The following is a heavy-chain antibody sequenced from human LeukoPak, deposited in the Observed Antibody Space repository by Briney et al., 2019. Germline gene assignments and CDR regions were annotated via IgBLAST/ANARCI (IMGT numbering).Heavy chain of an antibody. CDR2: INPNSGAT. CDR1: GYTFTGYY. D-gene: IGHD3-22*01. CDR3: AREDSSGYDY. J-gene: IGHJ4*02. V-gene: IGHV1-2*02. Sequence: ASVKVSCKTSGYTFTGYYMHWVRQAPGQGLEWMGWINPNSGATNYVQEFQGRVTMTRDTSITTAYMELSGLRSDDTAVYYCAREDSSGYDYWGQGTLVTVSS.